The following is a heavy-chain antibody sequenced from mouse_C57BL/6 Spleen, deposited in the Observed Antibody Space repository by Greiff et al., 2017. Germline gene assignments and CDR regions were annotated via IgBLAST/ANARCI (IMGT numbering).Heavy chain of an antibody. J-gene: IGHJ4*01. Sequence: DVMLVESGGGLVKPGGSLKLSCAASGFTFSSYTMSWVRQTPEKRLEWVATISGGGGNTYYPASVKGRFTISRDNAKNTLYLQMSSLRSEDTALYYCARYDYDDAMDDWGQGTSITVSS. D-gene: IGHD2-4*01. CDR3: ARYDYDDAMDD. CDR1: GFTFSSYT. V-gene: IGHV5-9*01. CDR2: ISGGGGNT.